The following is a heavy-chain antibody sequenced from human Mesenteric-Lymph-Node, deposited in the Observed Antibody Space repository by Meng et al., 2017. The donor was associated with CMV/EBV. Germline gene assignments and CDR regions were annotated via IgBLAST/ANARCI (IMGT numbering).Heavy chain of an antibody. J-gene: IGHJ6*02. Sequence: GESLKISCAASGFTFSSYEMNWVRQAPGRGLEWVSYIGSSGSTIYYADSVKGRFTISRDNAKNSLYLQMNSLRAEDTAVYYCARHPGNVKRDYYGMDVWGQGTTVTVSS. CDR3: ARHPGNVKRDYYGMDV. D-gene: IGHD1-1*01. CDR2: IGSSGSTI. V-gene: IGHV3-48*03. CDR1: GFTFSSYE.